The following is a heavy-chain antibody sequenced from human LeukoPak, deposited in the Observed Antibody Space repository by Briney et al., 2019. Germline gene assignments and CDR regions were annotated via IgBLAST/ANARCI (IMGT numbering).Heavy chain of an antibody. CDR2: ISTTGGYT. CDR3: AKKPATIKFPFDI. V-gene: IGHV3-23*01. Sequence: PGGSLRLSCVGSGFSFNTYDMGWVRQTRGKGLEWVSAISTTGGYTEDADSVKGRFTISRDNSQNTLFLQMHSLRAEDTAVYYCAKKPATIKFPFDIWGQGTLVTVSP. J-gene: IGHJ4*02. D-gene: IGHD5-24*01. CDR1: GFSFNTYD.